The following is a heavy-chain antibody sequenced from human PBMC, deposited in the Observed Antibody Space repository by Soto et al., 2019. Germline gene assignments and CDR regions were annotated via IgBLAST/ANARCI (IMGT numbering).Heavy chain of an antibody. CDR2: ISAYNGNT. J-gene: IGHJ4*02. CDR3: ARDGVAVTTGISGY. V-gene: IGHV1-18*01. D-gene: IGHD4-4*01. Sequence: QVQLVQSGAEVKKPGAPVKVSCKASGYTFTSYAISWVRQAPGQGLEWMGWISAYNGNTKYAQKFQGRVTMTTDTSTNTAYMELRSLRSDDTAVYYCARDGVAVTTGISGYWGQGTLVTVSS. CDR1: GYTFTSYA.